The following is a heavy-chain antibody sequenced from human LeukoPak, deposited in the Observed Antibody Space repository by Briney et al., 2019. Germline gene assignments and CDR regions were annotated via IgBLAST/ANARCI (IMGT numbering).Heavy chain of an antibody. CDR1: GYTFTGYY. Sequence: GASVKVSCKASGYTFTGYYMHWVRQAPGQGFEWMGWINPNSGGTNYAQKFQGRVTVTRDTSISTAYMELSRLRSDDTAVYYCARHRGIYSSGWYDYWGQGTLVTVSS. CDR2: INPNSGGT. V-gene: IGHV1-2*02. J-gene: IGHJ4*02. D-gene: IGHD6-19*01. CDR3: ARHRGIYSSGWYDY.